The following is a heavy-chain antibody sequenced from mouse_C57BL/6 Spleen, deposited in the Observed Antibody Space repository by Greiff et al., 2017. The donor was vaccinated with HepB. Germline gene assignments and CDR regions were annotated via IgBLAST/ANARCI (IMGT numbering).Heavy chain of an antibody. V-gene: IGHV1-22*01. J-gene: IGHJ4*01. CDR1: GYTFTDYN. CDR2: INPNNGGT. CDR3: ARLTAQATMDY. D-gene: IGHD3-2*02. Sequence: EVQGVESGPELVKPGASVKMSCKASGYTFTDYNMHWVKQSHGKSLEWIGYINPNNGGTSYNQKFKGKATLTVNKSSSTAYMELRSLTSEDSAVYYCARLTAQATMDYWGQGTSVTVSS.